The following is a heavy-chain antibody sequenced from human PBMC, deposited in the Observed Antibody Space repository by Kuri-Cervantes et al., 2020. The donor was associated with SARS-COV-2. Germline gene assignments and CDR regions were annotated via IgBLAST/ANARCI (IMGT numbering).Heavy chain of an antibody. D-gene: IGHD3-3*01. CDR2: RTFDGTEK. Sequence: GESLKISCGGSGFTSDISGMHWVRQAPGQGLEGVAFRTFDGTEKYFADSVKGRFTLSRDNSKNKLFLQINSLRAEDTAVYYCAKNDLWRGYGMDVWGQGTTVTVSS. CDR3: AKNDLWRGYGMDV. J-gene: IGHJ6*02. V-gene: IGHV3-30*18. CDR1: GFTSDISG.